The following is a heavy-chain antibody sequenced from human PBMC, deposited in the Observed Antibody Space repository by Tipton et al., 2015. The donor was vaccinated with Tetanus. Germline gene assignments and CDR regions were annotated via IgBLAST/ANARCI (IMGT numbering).Heavy chain of an antibody. CDR3: ARQADNWFDP. J-gene: IGHJ5*02. V-gene: IGHV4-39*01. CDR1: GGPIISGTPY. CDR2: IYYSGTT. Sequence: TLSLTCTVSGGPIISGTPYWGWIRQFPGKGLEWIGNIYYSGTTYYNSPLKSRVPISLDTSKNQLSLKMTSVTAADTAVYYCARQADNWFDPWGQGTLVVVSS.